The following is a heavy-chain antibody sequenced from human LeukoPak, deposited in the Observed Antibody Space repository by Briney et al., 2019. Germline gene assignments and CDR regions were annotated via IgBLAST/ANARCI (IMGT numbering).Heavy chain of an antibody. V-gene: IGHV4-38-2*02. CDR1: GYSISSGYY. J-gene: IGHJ6*03. Sequence: PSETLSLTCTVSGYSISSGYYWGWIRQPPGKGLEWIGSIYHSGSTYYNPSLKSRVTISVDTSKNQFSLKLSSVTAADTAVYYCARAAYYYDSSGYYHYYYYYMDVWGKGTTVTVSS. CDR2: IYHSGST. D-gene: IGHD3-22*01. CDR3: ARAAYYYDSSGYYHYYYYYMDV.